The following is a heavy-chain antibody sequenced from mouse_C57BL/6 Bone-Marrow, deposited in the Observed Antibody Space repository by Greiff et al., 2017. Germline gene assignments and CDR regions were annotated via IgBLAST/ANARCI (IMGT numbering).Heavy chain of an antibody. Sequence: VKLMESGGGLVKPGGSLKLSCAASGFTFSSYAMSWVRQTPEKRLEWVATISDGGSYTYYPDNVKGRFTISRDNAKNNLYLQMSHLKSEDTAMYYCARDPYYYGSSPWFAYWGQGTLVTVSA. CDR3: ARDPYYYGSSPWFAY. CDR1: GFTFSSYA. V-gene: IGHV5-4*01. CDR2: ISDGGSYT. J-gene: IGHJ3*01. D-gene: IGHD1-1*01.